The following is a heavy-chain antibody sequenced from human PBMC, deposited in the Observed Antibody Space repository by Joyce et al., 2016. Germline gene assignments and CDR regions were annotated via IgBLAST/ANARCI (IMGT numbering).Heavy chain of an antibody. D-gene: IGHD3-16*01. Sequence: QLQLQESGPGLVKPSETLSLTCTVSSDSISSSNYYWGWIRQPPGKGLEWLGNIYYNERTYYNPSLKSRVTLSIDTSKKQFSLKVSSVTAADTAVYYCAGVPRGGKQPVFYYYYMDVWGRGTTVTVSS. CDR3: AGVPRGGKQPVFYYYYMDV. CDR2: IYYNERT. J-gene: IGHJ6*03. V-gene: IGHV4-39*07. CDR1: SDSISSSNYY.